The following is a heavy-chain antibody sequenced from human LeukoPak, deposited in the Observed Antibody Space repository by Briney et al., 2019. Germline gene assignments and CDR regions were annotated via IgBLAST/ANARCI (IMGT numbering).Heavy chain of an antibody. CDR3: AKGVSTRPLYYFDN. D-gene: IGHD6-6*01. V-gene: IGHV3-23*01. Sequence: GGSLKLSCAASGFTFNNYAMTWVRQAPGKGLEWVSVISTSGASTYSADSVKGRFTISRDNSKNTLYLQMNTLRVEDTAVYYCAKGVSTRPLYYFDNWGQGTLVTVSS. J-gene: IGHJ4*02. CDR2: ISTSGAST. CDR1: GFTFNNYA.